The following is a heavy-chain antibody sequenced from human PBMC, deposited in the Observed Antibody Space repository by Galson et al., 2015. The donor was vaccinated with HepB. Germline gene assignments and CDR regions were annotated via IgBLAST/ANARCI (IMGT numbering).Heavy chain of an antibody. CDR1: GGTFSSYT. J-gene: IGHJ4*02. CDR3: ARDGIAAAGTRYFDY. Sequence: SVKVSCKASGGTFSSYTISWVRQAPGQGLEWMGRIIPILGIANYAQKFQGRVTITADKSTSTAYMELSSLRSEDTAVYYCARDGIAAAGTRYFDYWGQGTLVTVSS. V-gene: IGHV1-69*04. D-gene: IGHD6-13*01. CDR2: IIPILGIA.